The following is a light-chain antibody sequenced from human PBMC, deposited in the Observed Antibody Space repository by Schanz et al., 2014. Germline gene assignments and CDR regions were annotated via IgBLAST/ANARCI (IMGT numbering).Light chain of an antibody. Sequence: QSVLTQPASVSGSPGQSITISCTGTSSDVGGYNYVSWYQQHPGKAPKLMIYDVSNRPSGVPDRFSGSKSDTSASLAITGLQAEDEADYWQSYDSSLSAWVFGGGTKLTVL. V-gene: IGLV2-14*01. CDR3: SYDSSLSAWV. J-gene: IGLJ3*02. CDR1: SSDVGGYNY. CDR2: DVS.